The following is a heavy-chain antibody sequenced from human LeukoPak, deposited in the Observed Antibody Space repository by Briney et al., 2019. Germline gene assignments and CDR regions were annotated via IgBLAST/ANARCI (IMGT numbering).Heavy chain of an antibody. D-gene: IGHD3-10*01. J-gene: IGHJ5*02. Sequence: PSETLSLTCTVSGYSISSGYYWGWIRQPPGKGLEWIGSIYHSGRTFYNPSLKSRVTISVDTSKNQFSPKLTSVTAADTAVYYCARHEYYYGSGSYYWRVDWFDPWGQGTLVTVSS. CDR2: IYHSGRT. CDR3: ARHEYYYGSGSYYWRVDWFDP. V-gene: IGHV4-38-2*02. CDR1: GYSISSGYY.